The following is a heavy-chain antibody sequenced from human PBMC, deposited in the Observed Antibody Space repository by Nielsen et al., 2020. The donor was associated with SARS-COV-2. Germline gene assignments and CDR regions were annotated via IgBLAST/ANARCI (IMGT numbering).Heavy chain of an antibody. V-gene: IGHV4-34*01. D-gene: IGHD3-10*01. CDR2: INHSGST. CDR1: GFTVSSNY. CDR3: ARGGLWFGDY. Sequence: ESLKISCAASGFTVSSNYMSWVRQPPGKGLEWIGEINHSGSTNYNPSLKSRVTISVDTSKNQFSLKLSSVTAADTAVYYCARGGLWFGDYWGQGTLVTVSS. J-gene: IGHJ4*02.